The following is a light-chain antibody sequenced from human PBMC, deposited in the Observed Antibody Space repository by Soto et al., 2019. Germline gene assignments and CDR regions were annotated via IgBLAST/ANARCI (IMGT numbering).Light chain of an antibody. J-gene: IGLJ1*01. Sequence: QSALTQPASVSGPPGQSITISCTGTSSDVGGYDYVSWYQQHPGKAPKLMIYDVTNRPSGVSNRFSGSKSGNTASLTISGLRTEDEATYYCSSYTSSTSYVFGTGTKVTVL. CDR2: DVT. V-gene: IGLV2-14*01. CDR3: SSYTSSTSYV. CDR1: SSDVGGYDY.